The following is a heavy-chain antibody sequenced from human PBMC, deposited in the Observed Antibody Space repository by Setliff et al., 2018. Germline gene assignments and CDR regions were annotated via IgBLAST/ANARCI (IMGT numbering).Heavy chain of an antibody. J-gene: IGHJ6*03. CDR3: ARMSGFQYIDV. Sequence: PSETLSLTCTVSGGSVGSDYNYWSWIRQPAGKGLEWIGQVYTSWSTNYNPSLKSRVTISLDTSKNQFSLSLTSVTAEDTAVYYCARMSGFQYIDVWDRGTTVTVSS. D-gene: IGHD3-3*01. CDR2: VYTSWST. CDR1: GGSVGSDYNY. V-gene: IGHV4-61*09.